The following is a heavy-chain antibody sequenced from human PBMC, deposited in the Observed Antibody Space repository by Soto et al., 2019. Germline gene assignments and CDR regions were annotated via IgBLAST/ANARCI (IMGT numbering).Heavy chain of an antibody. J-gene: IGHJ6*02. D-gene: IGHD5-18*01. CDR1: GGSFSGYY. V-gene: IGHV4-59*01. Sequence: NPSETLSLTCAVYGGSFSGYYWSWIRQPPGKGLEWIGYISYSGSTTYNPSLKSRITLSVDTSRNQFSLRVSSVTAADTAVYYCARGHRAMEYYYYYGMDVWGQGTTVTVSS. CDR3: ARGHRAMEYYYYYGMDV. CDR2: ISYSGST.